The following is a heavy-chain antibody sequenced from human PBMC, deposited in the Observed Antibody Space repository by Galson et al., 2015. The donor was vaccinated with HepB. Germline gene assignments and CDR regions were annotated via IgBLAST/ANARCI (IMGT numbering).Heavy chain of an antibody. CDR3: VRGAERYSSSSALFAMDV. CDR1: TFIFSTYS. D-gene: IGHD6-6*01. Sequence: SLRLSCAASTFIFSTYSMNWVRQAPGKGLEWASYISSSSTTIYYADSVKGRFTISRENVKNSLYLQVNSLRAGDTAVYFCVRGAERYSSSSALFAMDVWGQGTPVTVSS. CDR2: ISSSSTTI. J-gene: IGHJ6*02. V-gene: IGHV3-48*01.